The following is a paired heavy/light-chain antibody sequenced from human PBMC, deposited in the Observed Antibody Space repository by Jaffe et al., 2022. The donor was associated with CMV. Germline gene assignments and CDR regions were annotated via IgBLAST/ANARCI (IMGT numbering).Heavy chain of an antibody. CDR1: GFIFSNYA. Sequence: EVQLLESGGALVQPGGSLRLSCGASGFIFSNYAMSWVRQVPGKGLEWVSTLSGSGAPTYYADSVKGRFTISRDNSKNTLYLQMNSLRAEDTAVYFCAKLDCSSSGCYTGGYSYYHGVDVWGQGTTVTVSS. J-gene: IGHJ6*02. D-gene: IGHD2-2*02. CDR3: AKLDCSSSGCYTGGYSYYHGVDV. CDR2: LSGSGAPT. V-gene: IGHV3-23*01.
Light chain of an antibody. CDR1: SGHSTYA. CDR2: LNSDGTH. J-gene: IGLJ3*02. CDR3: QTWGTGIWV. V-gene: IGLV4-69*02. Sequence: QLVLTQSPSASASLGASVKLTCTLSSGHSTYAIAWHQQQPEKGPRYLMMLNSDGTHSKGDGIPDRFSGSSSGAERYLTISSLQSEDEADYYCQTWGTGIWVFGGGTKLTVL.